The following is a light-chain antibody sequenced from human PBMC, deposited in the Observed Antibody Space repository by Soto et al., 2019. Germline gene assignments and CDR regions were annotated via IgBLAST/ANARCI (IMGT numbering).Light chain of an antibody. CDR1: QSISSW. J-gene: IGKJ4*01. CDR2: KAS. Sequence: DIQMTQSPSTLSASVGDRVTITCRASQSISSWLAWYQQKPGKAPKLLIYKASSLESGVPSRFSGSGSGTEFTLNISSLQPDDFATYYCQQYNSYPLFGGGTKVEIK. V-gene: IGKV1-5*03. CDR3: QQYNSYPL.